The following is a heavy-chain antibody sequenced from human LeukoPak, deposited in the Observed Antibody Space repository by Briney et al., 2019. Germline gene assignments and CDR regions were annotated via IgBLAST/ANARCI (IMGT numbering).Heavy chain of an antibody. V-gene: IGHV4-34*01. CDR1: GGSFSGYY. D-gene: IGHD5-12*01. CDR3: ARPYSGYASGDY. J-gene: IGHJ4*02. Sequence: PSETLSLTCAVYGGSFSGYYWSWIRQPPGKGLEWIGEINHSGSTNYNPSLKSRVTISVDTSKNQFSLKLSSVTAADTAVYHCARPYSGYASGDYWGQGTLVTVSS. CDR2: INHSGST.